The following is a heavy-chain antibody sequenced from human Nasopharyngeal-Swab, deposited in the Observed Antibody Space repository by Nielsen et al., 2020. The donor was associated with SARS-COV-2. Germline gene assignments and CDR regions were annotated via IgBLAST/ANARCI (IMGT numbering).Heavy chain of an antibody. Sequence: ESLKISCTVSGGSISSYYWSWIRQPPGKGLEWIGYIYYSGSTNYNPSLKSRVTISVDTSKNQFSLKLSSVTAADTAVYYCARARSGSGYDYEDAFDIWGQGTMVTVSS. CDR1: GGSISSYY. D-gene: IGHD5-12*01. V-gene: IGHV4-59*13. CDR2: IYYSGST. J-gene: IGHJ3*02. CDR3: ARARSGSGYDYEDAFDI.